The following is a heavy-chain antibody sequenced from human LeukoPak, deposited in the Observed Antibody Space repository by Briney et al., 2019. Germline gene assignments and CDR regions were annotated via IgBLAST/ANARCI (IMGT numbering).Heavy chain of an antibody. CDR2: IYYSGST. CDR1: GGSISSHY. CDR3: ARTGSWRYYYYMDV. J-gene: IGHJ6*03. D-gene: IGHD6-13*01. Sequence: SGTLSLTCTVSGGSISSHYWSWIRQPPGKGLEWTGYIYYSGSTNYNPSLKSRVTISVDTSKNQFSLKLSSVTAADTAVYYCARTGSWRYYYYMDVWGKGTTVTVSS. V-gene: IGHV4-59*11.